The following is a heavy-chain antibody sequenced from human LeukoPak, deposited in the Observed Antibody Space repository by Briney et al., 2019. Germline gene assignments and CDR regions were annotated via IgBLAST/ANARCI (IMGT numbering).Heavy chain of an antibody. CDR1: GFTVSSNY. Sequence: PGGSLRLSCAASGFTVSSNYMSWVRQAPGKGLEWVSVIYSGGSTYYAASVKGRFTISRDNSKNTLYLQMNSLRAEDTAVYYCARVVALKNYFDYWGQGTLVTVSS. V-gene: IGHV3-66*01. J-gene: IGHJ4*02. CDR2: IYSGGST. CDR3: ARVVALKNYFDY. D-gene: IGHD2-21*01.